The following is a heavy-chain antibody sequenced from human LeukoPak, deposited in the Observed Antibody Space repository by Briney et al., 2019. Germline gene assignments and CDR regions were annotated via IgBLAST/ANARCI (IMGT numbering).Heavy chain of an antibody. Sequence: AASVKVSCKASGYTFTSYGISWLRQAPGQGLEWMGWISAYNGNTNYAQQLQGRVTMTTDTSTSTAYMELRSLRSDDTAVYYCARDTSSSGSDTWFDPWGQGTLVTVSS. CDR2: ISAYNGNT. CDR1: GYTFTSYG. CDR3: ARDTSSSGSDTWFDP. V-gene: IGHV1-18*01. J-gene: IGHJ5*02. D-gene: IGHD6-19*01.